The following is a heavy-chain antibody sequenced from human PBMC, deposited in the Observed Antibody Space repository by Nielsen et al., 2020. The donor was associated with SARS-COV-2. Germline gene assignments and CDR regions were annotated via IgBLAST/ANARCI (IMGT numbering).Heavy chain of an antibody. J-gene: IGHJ4*02. Sequence: ASVKVSCKAPGYRFSVYYMHWVRQAPGQGLEWMGRINPNSGGPNYAQKFQGRVTMTWDTSIGTAYMELSGLKSDDTAVFYCAGSGSGWYNFDSWGQGTLVTVSS. CDR3: AGSGSGWYNFDS. CDR2: INPNSGGP. V-gene: IGHV1-2*06. D-gene: IGHD6-19*01. CDR1: GYRFSVYY.